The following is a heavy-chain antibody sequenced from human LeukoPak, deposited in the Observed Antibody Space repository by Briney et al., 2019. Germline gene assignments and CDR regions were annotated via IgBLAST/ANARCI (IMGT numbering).Heavy chain of an antibody. Sequence: PSETLSLTCTVSDGSISSSSYYWGWIRQPPGKGLEWIGSTYYSGSTNYNPSLKSRVTISVDTSKNQFSLKLSSVTAADTAVYYCARDRGGSYYFDYWGQGTLVTVSS. CDR2: TYYSGST. D-gene: IGHD1-26*01. CDR3: ARDRGGSYYFDY. J-gene: IGHJ4*02. V-gene: IGHV4-39*07. CDR1: DGSISSSSYY.